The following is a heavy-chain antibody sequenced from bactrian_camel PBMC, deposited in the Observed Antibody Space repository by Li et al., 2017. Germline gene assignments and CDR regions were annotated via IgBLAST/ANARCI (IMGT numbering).Heavy chain of an antibody. CDR3: AADPAVPGRGPLRFAASDFGY. D-gene: IGHD6*01. CDR2: INSGGGTK. V-gene: IGHV3S40*01. Sequence: VQLVESGGGLVQPGGSLRLSCAASGFTFSSYDMSWVRQDAVKGIEWVSDINSGGGTKYYADSVRGRFTISQDNAKSIMYLQMNSLKPEDTAMYYCAADPAVPGRGPLRFAASDFGYWGQGTQVTVS. CDR1: GFTFSSYD. J-gene: IGHJ6*01.